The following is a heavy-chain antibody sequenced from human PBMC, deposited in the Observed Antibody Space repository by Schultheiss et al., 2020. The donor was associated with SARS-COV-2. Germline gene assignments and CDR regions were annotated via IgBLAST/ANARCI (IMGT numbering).Heavy chain of an antibody. J-gene: IGHJ4*02. V-gene: IGHV3-30*04. D-gene: IGHD2-2*01. Sequence: GESLKISCAASGFTFSSYAMHWVRQAPGKGLEWVAVISYDGSNKYYADSVKGRFTISRDNSKNTLYLQINSLRAEDTAVYYCARRVPAAIYFDYWGQGTLVTVSS. CDR3: ARRVPAAIYFDY. CDR1: GFTFSSYA. CDR2: ISYDGSNK.